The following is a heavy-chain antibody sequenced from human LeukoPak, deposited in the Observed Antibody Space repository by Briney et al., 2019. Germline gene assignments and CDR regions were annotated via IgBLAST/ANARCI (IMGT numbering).Heavy chain of an antibody. J-gene: IGHJ6*02. CDR3: AKAIPATMAKLYYYYYYGMDV. Sequence: GGSLRLSCAASGFTFRSYGMHWVRQAPGKGLEWVAVISYDGSNKYYADSVKGRFTISRDNSKNTLYLQMNSLRAEDTAVYYCAKAIPATMAKLYYYYYYGMDVWGQGTTVTVSS. V-gene: IGHV3-30*18. CDR2: ISYDGSNK. D-gene: IGHD4/OR15-4a*01. CDR1: GFTFRSYG.